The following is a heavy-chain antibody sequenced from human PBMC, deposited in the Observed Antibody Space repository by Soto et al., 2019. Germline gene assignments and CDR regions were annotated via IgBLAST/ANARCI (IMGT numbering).Heavy chain of an antibody. V-gene: IGHV4-30-4*01. D-gene: IGHD6-13*01. Sequence: QVQPQESGPGLVKPSQTLSLTCTVSGGSISSGDYYWSWIRQPPGKGLEWIGYIYYSGSTYYNPSLKSRVTISVDTSKNQFSLKLSSVTAADTAVYYCARGHVVAAAGTGWFDPWGQGTLVTVSS. CDR1: GGSISSGDYY. CDR3: ARGHVVAAAGTGWFDP. J-gene: IGHJ5*02. CDR2: IYYSGST.